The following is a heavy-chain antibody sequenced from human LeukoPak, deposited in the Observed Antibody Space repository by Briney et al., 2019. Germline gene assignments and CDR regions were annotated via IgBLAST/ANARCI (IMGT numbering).Heavy chain of an antibody. CDR3: ARASGSGSYYGIDY. D-gene: IGHD3-10*01. Sequence: PSETLSLTCSVSNGSISTYYWSWIRQSPAKGLDWIGYIYYSGNTNYNPSLQSRVTISLDTSKNQFSLKLSSVTAADTAVYYCARASGSGSYYGIDYWGQGTLVTVSS. CDR2: IYYSGNT. CDR1: NGSISTYY. J-gene: IGHJ4*02. V-gene: IGHV4-59*01.